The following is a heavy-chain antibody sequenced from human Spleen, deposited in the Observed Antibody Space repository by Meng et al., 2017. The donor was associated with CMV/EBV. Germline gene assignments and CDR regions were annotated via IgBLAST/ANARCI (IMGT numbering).Heavy chain of an antibody. CDR1: GFIFGSYG. J-gene: IGHJ4*02. CDR3: AKDGGGWDY. V-gene: IGHV3-30*02. D-gene: IGHD3-16*01. CDR2: IRYDGSNK. Sequence: GGSLRLSCAGTGFIFGSYGMNWVRQAPGKGLEWVAFIRYDGSNKYYADSVKGRFTISRDNSKNTLYLQMNSLRAEDTAVYYCAKDGGGWDYWGQGTLVTVSS.